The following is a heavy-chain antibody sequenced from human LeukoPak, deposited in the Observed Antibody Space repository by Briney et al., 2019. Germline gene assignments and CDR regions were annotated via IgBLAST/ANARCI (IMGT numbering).Heavy chain of an antibody. CDR1: GYTLTELS. CDR2: FDPEDGET. V-gene: IGHV1-24*01. D-gene: IGHD1-26*01. CDR3: ATDTVGATIAPYYYYGMDV. Sequence: ASVKVSCKVSGYTLTELSMHWVRQAPGKGLEWMGGFDPEDGETIYAQKFQGRVTMTEDTSTDTAYMELSSLRSEDTAVYYCATDTVGATIAPYYYYGMDVWGQGTTVTVSS. J-gene: IGHJ6*02.